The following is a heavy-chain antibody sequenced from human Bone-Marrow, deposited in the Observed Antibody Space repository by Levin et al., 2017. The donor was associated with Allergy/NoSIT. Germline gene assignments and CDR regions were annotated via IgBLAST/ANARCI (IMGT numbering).Heavy chain of an antibody. CDR2: ISAGGGST. CDR1: GFTFSSDA. Sequence: GGSLRLSCAASGFTFSSDAMSWVRQAPGKGLEWISGISAGGGSTFYADSVRGRFTIPRDNSTNPLSLQMNSLRVEDTAVSFCAKDVSVDNAGVAEGLIGTFGMWGQGTMVGVSS. D-gene: IGHD3-22*01. V-gene: IGHV3-23*01. J-gene: IGHJ3*02. CDR3: AKDVSVDNAGVAEGLIGTFGM.